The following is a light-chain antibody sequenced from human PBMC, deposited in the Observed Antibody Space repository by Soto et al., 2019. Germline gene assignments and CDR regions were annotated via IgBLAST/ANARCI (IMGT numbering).Light chain of an antibody. CDR1: QSISSY. J-gene: IGKJ5*01. CDR3: QQSYSTRIT. CDR2: AAS. Sequence: DIQMTQSPSSLSASVGDRVTTTCRASQSISSYLNWYQQKPGKAPKLLIYAASSLQSGVPSGFSGSGSGTDFTLTISSLQPEDFATYYCQQSYSTRITFGQGTRLEIK. V-gene: IGKV1-39*01.